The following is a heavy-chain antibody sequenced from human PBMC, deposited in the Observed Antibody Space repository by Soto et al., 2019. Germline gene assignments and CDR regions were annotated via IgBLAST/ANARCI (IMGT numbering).Heavy chain of an antibody. CDR2: ISYDGSNK. CDR3: AKELTQDLWFGPKGPNGY. Sequence: GGSLRLSCAASGFTFSSYGMHWVRQAPGKGLEWVAVISYDGSNKYYADSVKGRFTISRDNSKNTLYLQMNSLRAEDTAVYYCAKELTQDLWFGPKGPNGYWGQGTLVTVSS. J-gene: IGHJ4*02. D-gene: IGHD3-10*01. CDR1: GFTFSSYG. V-gene: IGHV3-30*18.